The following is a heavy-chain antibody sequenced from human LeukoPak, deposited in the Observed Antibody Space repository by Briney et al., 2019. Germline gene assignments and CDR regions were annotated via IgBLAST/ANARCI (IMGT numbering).Heavy chain of an antibody. CDR3: ARSTYYYDSSGYYLPFHFDY. D-gene: IGHD3-22*01. J-gene: IGHJ4*02. CDR1: GGTSSSYA. CDR2: IIPIIGSA. V-gene: IGHV1-69*01. Sequence: GASVKVSCKASGGTSSSYAISWVRQAPGQGLEWMGGIIPIIGSANYAQKFQGRVTITADESTSTAYMELSSLRSEDTAVYYCARSTYYYDSSGYYLPFHFDYWGQGTLVTVSS.